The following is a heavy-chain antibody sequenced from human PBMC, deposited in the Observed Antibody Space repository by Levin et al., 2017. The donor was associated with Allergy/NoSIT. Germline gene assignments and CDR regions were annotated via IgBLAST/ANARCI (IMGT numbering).Heavy chain of an antibody. Sequence: SQTLSLTCTVSGGSISSGSYYWSWIRQPAGKGLEWIGRMDTSGSTIYNPSLKSRVTISIDTSKNQFSLKLSSVTAADTAVYYCAREIYSSGCIWGQGTLVTVSS. D-gene: IGHD6-19*01. CDR1: GGSISSGSYY. CDR2: MDTSGST. CDR3: AREIYSSGCI. V-gene: IGHV4-61*02. J-gene: IGHJ4*02.